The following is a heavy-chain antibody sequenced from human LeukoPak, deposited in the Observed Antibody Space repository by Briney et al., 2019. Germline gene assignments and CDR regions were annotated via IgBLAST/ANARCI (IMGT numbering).Heavy chain of an antibody. CDR3: ARDDWGYCSSTSCYYFDY. CDR1: GYTFTSYG. Sequence: GASVKVSCEASGYTFTSYGISWVRRAPGQGLEWMGWISAYNGNTNYAQKLQGRVTMTTDTSTSTAYMELRSLRSDDTAVYYCARDDWGYCSSTSCYYFDYWGQGTLVTVSS. J-gene: IGHJ4*02. V-gene: IGHV1-18*01. D-gene: IGHD2-2*01. CDR2: ISAYNGNT.